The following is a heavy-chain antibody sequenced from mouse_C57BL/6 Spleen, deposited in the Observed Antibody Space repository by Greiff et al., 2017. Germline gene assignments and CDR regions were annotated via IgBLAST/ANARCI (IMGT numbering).Heavy chain of an antibody. Sequence: VQLQQPGAELVKPGASVKLSCKASGYTFTSYWMHWVKPRPGQGLEWIGMIHPTCGSTNYNEKFKSKATLTVDKSSSTAYMQLSSLTSEDSAVYYCARGYSNYGGNYFDYWGQGTTLTVSS. CDR3: ARGYSNYGGNYFDY. CDR2: IHPTCGST. J-gene: IGHJ2*01. CDR1: GYTFTSYW. D-gene: IGHD2-5*01. V-gene: IGHV1-64*01.